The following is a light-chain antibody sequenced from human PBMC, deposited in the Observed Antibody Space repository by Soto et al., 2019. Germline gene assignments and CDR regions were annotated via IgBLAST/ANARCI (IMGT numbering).Light chain of an antibody. CDR1: SSDVGGYNY. V-gene: IGLV2-14*01. J-gene: IGLJ1*01. CDR3: SSYASSSPYV. CDR2: EVS. Sequence: SVLTQPTSVSGSAGQSITISCTGTSSDVGGYNYVSWYQQHPGKAPKLMIYEVSNRPSGVSNRFSGSKSGNTASLTISGLQADDEADYYCSSYASSSPYVFGTGTKVTVL.